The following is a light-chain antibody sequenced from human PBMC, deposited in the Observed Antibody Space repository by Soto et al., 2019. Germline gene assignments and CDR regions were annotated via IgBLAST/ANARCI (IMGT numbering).Light chain of an antibody. CDR3: QQYHVYWT. Sequence: DIQMTQSPSTLSASVGDRVTITCRASQNIIRGLAWYQQKPGKAPKLLIFDASSLERVVPSRFSGSGSGTEFTLTISSLQHDDFATYYCQQYHVYWTFGQGTKVVI. V-gene: IGKV1-5*01. CDR2: DAS. CDR1: QNIIRG. J-gene: IGKJ1*01.